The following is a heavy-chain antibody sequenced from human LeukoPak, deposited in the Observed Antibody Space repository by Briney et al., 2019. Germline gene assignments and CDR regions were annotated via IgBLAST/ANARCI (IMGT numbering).Heavy chain of an antibody. CDR1: GFTFSDHY. V-gene: IGHV3-72*01. Sequence: GGSLRLSCAASGFTFSDHYMDWVRQAPGKGLEWVGRTKNKANSYTTQYAASVKGRFTISRDDSKNLLYLQMNSLKTEDTAVYYCTTSDSSGWYGFVYWGQGTLVTVSS. CDR2: TKNKANSYTT. CDR3: TTSDSSGWYGFVY. J-gene: IGHJ4*02. D-gene: IGHD6-19*01.